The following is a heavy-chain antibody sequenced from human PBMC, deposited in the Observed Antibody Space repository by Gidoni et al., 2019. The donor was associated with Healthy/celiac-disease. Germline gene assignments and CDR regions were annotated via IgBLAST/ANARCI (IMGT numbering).Heavy chain of an antibody. CDR2: ISSSSSYI. CDR3: ARDRVGTIFGVVITVRGAFDI. V-gene: IGHV3-21*01. Sequence: QAPGKGLEWVSSISSSSSYIYYAESVKGRFTISRDNAKNSLYLQMNSLRAEDTAVYYCARDRVGTIFGVVITVRGAFDIWGQGTMVTVSS. J-gene: IGHJ3*02. D-gene: IGHD3-3*01.